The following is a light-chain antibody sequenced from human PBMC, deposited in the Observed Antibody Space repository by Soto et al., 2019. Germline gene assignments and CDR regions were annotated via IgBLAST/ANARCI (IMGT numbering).Light chain of an antibody. V-gene: IGKV1-5*03. CDR1: QSISSW. Sequence: DIKMTQSPSILSASVGDRVTITFRASQSISSWLAWYQQKPGKAPNLLIYKASHLENGVPSRFSGSGSGTEFTLTISSLQPGDFATYYCQHYNTYPWTFGQGTKVDI. J-gene: IGKJ1*01. CDR2: KAS. CDR3: QHYNTYPWT.